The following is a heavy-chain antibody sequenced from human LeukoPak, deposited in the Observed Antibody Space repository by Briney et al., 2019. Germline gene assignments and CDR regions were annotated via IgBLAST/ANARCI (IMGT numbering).Heavy chain of an antibody. CDR2: IWYDGSNK. J-gene: IGHJ4*02. Sequence: GGSLRLSCAASGFTFSSYGMHWVRQAPGKGLEWVAFIWYDGSNKYYADSVKGRFTISRDNSKNTLYLQMNSLRAEDTAVYYCANIGCSSCPLDYWGQGTLVAVSS. D-gene: IGHD6-13*01. CDR3: ANIGCSSCPLDY. V-gene: IGHV3-30*02. CDR1: GFTFSSYG.